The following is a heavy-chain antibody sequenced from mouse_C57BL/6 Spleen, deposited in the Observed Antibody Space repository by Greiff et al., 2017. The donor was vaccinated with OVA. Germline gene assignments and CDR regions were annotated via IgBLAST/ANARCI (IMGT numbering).Heavy chain of an antibody. V-gene: IGHV5-9-1*02. CDR1: GFTFSSYA. Sequence: DVMLVESGEGLVKPGGSLKLSCAASGFTFSSYAMSWVRQTPEKRLEWVAYISSGGDYIYYADTVKGRFTISRDNARNTLYLQMSSLKSEDTAMYYCTRESYYSNYGGYFDVWGTGTTVTVSS. CDR3: TRESYYSNYGGYFDV. D-gene: IGHD2-5*01. J-gene: IGHJ1*03. CDR2: ISSGGDYI.